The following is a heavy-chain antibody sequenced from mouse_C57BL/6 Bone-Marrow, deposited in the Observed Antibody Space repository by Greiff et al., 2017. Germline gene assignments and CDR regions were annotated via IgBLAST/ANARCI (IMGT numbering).Heavy chain of an antibody. CDR2: ISYDGSN. CDR1: GYSITSGYY. D-gene: IGHD3-2*02. Sequence: EVQLQESGPGLVKPSQSLSLTCSVTGYSITSGYYWNWLRQFPGNKLEWMGYISYDGSNNYNPSLKNRISITRDTSKNQFFLKLNSETTEDTATYYCARPAQATAYWGQGTLVTVSA. V-gene: IGHV3-6*01. CDR3: ARPAQATAY. J-gene: IGHJ3*01.